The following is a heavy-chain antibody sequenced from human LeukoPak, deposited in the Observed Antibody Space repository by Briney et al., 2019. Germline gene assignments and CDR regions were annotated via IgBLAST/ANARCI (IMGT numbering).Heavy chain of an antibody. D-gene: IGHD3-22*01. CDR2: IYYSGST. J-gene: IGHJ2*01. Sequence: PSETLSLTCTVSGGSISSYYWSWIRQPPGKGLEWIGYIYYSGSTNYNPSLKSRVTMSVDTSKDQFSLKLSSVTAADTAVYYCARDRYDTSVDGHWFFDLWGRGTLVTVSS. CDR1: GGSISSYY. CDR3: ARDRYDTSVDGHWFFDL. V-gene: IGHV4-59*12.